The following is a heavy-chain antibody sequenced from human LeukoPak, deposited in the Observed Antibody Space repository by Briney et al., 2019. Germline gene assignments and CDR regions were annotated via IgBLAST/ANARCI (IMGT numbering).Heavy chain of an antibody. CDR3: AKDRTLFYQDAFDI. J-gene: IGHJ3*02. V-gene: IGHV3-23*01. D-gene: IGHD3-9*01. Sequence: GGSLRLSCAASGLTFRNYAMSWVRQAPGKGLEWVSAITAGGGSTYYADSVKGRFTISRDNSKNTLYLQMNSLKAEDTAVYYCAKDRTLFYQDAFDIWGQGTMVTVSS. CDR2: ITAGGGST. CDR1: GLTFRNYA.